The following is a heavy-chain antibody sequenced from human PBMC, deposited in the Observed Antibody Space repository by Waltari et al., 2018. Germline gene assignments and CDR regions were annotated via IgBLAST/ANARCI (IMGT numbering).Heavy chain of an antibody. Sequence: QVQLVESGGGVVQPGRSLRLSCAASGFTFSSDGMHWVRHAPGKGVEWVAVILYDGSNKYYADSVKGRFTISRDNSKNTLYLQMNSLRAEDTAVYYCARDSAADTAFFFDYWGQGTLVTVSS. CDR2: ILYDGSNK. D-gene: IGHD5-18*01. J-gene: IGHJ4*02. V-gene: IGHV3-33*01. CDR1: GFTFSSDG. CDR3: ARDSAADTAFFFDY.